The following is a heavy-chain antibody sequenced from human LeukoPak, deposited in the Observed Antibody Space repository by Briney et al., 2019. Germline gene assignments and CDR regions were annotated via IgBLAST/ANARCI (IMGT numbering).Heavy chain of an antibody. Sequence: GGSLTLSCAASGFTFRSAWMHWVRQAPGKGLVWVSRIRGDGGDANYADFVKGRYTISRGNAKSTLYLQMNGLGVEDTAVYYCVRDIVAGSGSYSDWGQGTLVTVSS. D-gene: IGHD3-10*01. CDR1: GFTFRSAW. V-gene: IGHV3-74*01. CDR2: IRGDGGDA. CDR3: VRDIVAGSGSYSD. J-gene: IGHJ4*02.